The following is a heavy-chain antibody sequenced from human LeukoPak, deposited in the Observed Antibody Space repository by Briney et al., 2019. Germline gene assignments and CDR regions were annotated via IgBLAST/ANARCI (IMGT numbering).Heavy chain of an antibody. CDR1: GGSISSSSYY. CDR2: IYYSGST. V-gene: IGHV4-39*01. Sequence: SETLSLTCTVSGGSISSSSYYWGWLRQPPGTGLEWIGSIYYSGSTYYNPSLKSRVTISVDTSKNQFSLKLSSVTAADTAVYYCAKANFSSGYYPNWFDPWGQGTLVTVSA. D-gene: IGHD3-22*01. J-gene: IGHJ5*02. CDR3: AKANFSSGYYPNWFDP.